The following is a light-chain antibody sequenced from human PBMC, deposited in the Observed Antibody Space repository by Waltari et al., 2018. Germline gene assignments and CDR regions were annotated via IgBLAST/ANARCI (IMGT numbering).Light chain of an antibody. Sequence: QSALAQPASVSGSPGQSIAISCTGTSSGIGKYNHVLWYQQHPGKAPNLILYEVSDRPSGVSLRFSGSKSGNNATLTISGLQADDEADYYCSSYTNRATLRVFGTGTKVTVL. V-gene: IGLV2-14*01. J-gene: IGLJ1*01. CDR1: SSGIGKYNH. CDR2: EVS. CDR3: SSYTNRATLRV.